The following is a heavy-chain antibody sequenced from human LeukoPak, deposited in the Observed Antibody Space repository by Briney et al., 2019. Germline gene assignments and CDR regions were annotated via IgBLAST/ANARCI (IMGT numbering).Heavy chain of an antibody. Sequence: SETLSLTCTVSGGSLSTYYWSWLRQPPGKGLEWIGYIYYSGSTNYNPSLKSRVTISVDTSKNQFSLKLSSVTAADTAVYYCARDSMVRGVITHYFDYWGQGTLVTVSS. D-gene: IGHD3-10*01. CDR3: ARDSMVRGVITHYFDY. J-gene: IGHJ4*02. V-gene: IGHV4-59*12. CDR2: IYYSGST. CDR1: GGSLSTYY.